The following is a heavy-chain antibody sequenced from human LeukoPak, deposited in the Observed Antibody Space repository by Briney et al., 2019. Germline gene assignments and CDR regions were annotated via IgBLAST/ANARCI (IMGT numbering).Heavy chain of an antibody. J-gene: IGHJ3*02. Sequence: PGGSLRLSCAASGFTFSDYDMSWIRRAPGKGLEWVSYISSSGSTIYYADSVKGRFTISRDNAKNSLYLQMNSLRAEDTAVYYCARKRGYSGRIAFDIWGQGTMVTVSS. V-gene: IGHV3-11*01. CDR3: ARKRGYSGRIAFDI. D-gene: IGHD1-26*01. CDR2: ISSSGSTI. CDR1: GFTFSDYD.